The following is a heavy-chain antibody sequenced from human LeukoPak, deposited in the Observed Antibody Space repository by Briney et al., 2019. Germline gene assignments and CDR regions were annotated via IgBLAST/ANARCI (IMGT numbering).Heavy chain of an antibody. Sequence: SETLSLTFAVYGGSFSGYYWSWIRQPPGKGLEWIGEINHSGSSNYNPSLKSRVTISVDASKNQFSLKLSSVTAADTAVYYCARRGLGYCSSTSCPLWYYFDYWGQGTLVTVSS. V-gene: IGHV4-34*01. D-gene: IGHD2-2*01. J-gene: IGHJ4*02. CDR3: ARRGLGYCSSTSCPLWYYFDY. CDR2: INHSGSS. CDR1: GGSFSGYY.